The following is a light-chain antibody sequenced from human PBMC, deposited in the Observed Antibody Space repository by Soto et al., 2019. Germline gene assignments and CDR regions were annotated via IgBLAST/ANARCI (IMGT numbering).Light chain of an antibody. J-gene: IGLJ2*01. CDR2: EVN. CDR1: STDVGEYNY. V-gene: IGLV2-8*01. CDR3: SSFVGAPVI. Sequence: QSVLTHPPSASGSPGQSVTIPCAGTSTDVGEYNYVSWYQQHPGKVPKLIIFEVNKRPSGVPDRFSGSKSGDTASLTVSGLQAEDEADYYCSSFVGAPVIFGGGTKVTVL.